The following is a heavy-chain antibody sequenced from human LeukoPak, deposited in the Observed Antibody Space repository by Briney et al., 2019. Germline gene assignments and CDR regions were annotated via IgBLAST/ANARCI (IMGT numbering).Heavy chain of an antibody. V-gene: IGHV3-7*01. J-gene: IGHJ5*02. CDR3: ARGLAVVVVADTNWFDP. CDR1: GSTFSTYR. CDR2: IKQDGSEK. Sequence: GGSLRLPCAASGSTFSTYRMHWVRQAPGKGLEWVANIKQDGSEKYYVDSVKGRFTISRDNAKNSLYLQMNSLRAEDMAVYYCARGLAVVVVADTNWFDPWGQGTLVTVSS. D-gene: IGHD2-15*01.